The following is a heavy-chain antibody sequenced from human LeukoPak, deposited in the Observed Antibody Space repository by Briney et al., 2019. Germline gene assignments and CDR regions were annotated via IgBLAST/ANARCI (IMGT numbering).Heavy chain of an antibody. CDR1: GFTFSDYY. Sequence: GGSLRLSCAASGFTFSDYYMSWIRQAPGKGLEWVAGISGSGGGTNYADSVKGRFTISRDNHRNTLYLQMNSLRAEDTAVYFCAKRGVVIRVILVGFHKEAYYFDSWGRGALVTVSS. CDR3: AKRGVVIRVILVGFHKEAYYFDS. V-gene: IGHV3-23*01. CDR2: ISGSGGGT. D-gene: IGHD3-10*01. J-gene: IGHJ4*02.